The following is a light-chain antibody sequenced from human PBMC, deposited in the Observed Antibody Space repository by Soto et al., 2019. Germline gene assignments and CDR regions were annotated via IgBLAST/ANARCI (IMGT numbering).Light chain of an antibody. CDR3: QQYNNWPIT. J-gene: IGKJ3*01. CDR2: GAS. Sequence: EIVMTQSPGTLSLSPGETATLSCRASQSISSDLAWYQQKPGQAPRLLISGASTRATGIPARFSGSGSGTEFTLTISSLQSEDFAVYYCQQYNNWPITFGPGTKVDIK. CDR1: QSISSD. V-gene: IGKV3-15*01.